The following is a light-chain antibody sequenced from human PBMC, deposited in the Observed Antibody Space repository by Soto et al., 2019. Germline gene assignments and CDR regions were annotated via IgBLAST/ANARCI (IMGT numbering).Light chain of an antibody. CDR1: ISNIGTNY. CDR2: RSN. CDR3: AAWDDSLSGWL. Sequence: QPVLTQPPSASGTPGQSVTFSCSGSISNIGTNYVYWYQQLPGTAPKLLISRSNQRPSGVPDRFSGSKSGTSASLAISGLRSEDEADYYCAAWDDSLSGWLFGGGTKLTVL. V-gene: IGLV1-47*01. J-gene: IGLJ3*02.